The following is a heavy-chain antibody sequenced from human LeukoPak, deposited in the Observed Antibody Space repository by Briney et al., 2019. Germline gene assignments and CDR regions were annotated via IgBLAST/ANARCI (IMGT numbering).Heavy chain of an antibody. D-gene: IGHD1-26*01. CDR2: IKPDGSEQ. J-gene: IGHJ6*02. CDR1: GLIFGTQW. V-gene: IGHV3-7*01. Sequence: GGSLRLSCAASGLIFGTQWISWVRQAPGKSLEWVANIKPDGSEQFYVDSVKGRFTISRDNAKDSVYLQMNSLRVEDTAVYYCARDSNLGARTSYYYGLDVWGQGTTVTVSS. CDR3: ARDSNLGARTSYYYGLDV.